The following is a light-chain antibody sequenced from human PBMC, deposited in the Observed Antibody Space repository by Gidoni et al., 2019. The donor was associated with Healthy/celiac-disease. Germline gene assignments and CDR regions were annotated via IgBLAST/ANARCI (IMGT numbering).Light chain of an antibody. CDR2: GAS. CDR1: QTFSSSY. V-gene: IGKV3-20*01. CDR3: QHYGSSPNT. Sequence: EIVLTQSPGTLSLSPGERATLSCRVSQTFSSSYLAWYQQNPGQAPRLLIYGASSRATGIPDRFSGSGSGTDFTLTISRLEPEDFAVYFCQHYGSSPNTFXQXTKLEIK. J-gene: IGKJ2*01.